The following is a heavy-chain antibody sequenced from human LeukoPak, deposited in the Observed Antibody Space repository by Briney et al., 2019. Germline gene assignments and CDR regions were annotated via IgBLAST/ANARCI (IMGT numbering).Heavy chain of an antibody. CDR3: ARDSLWFGELLPWNDY. J-gene: IGHJ4*02. D-gene: IGHD3-10*01. V-gene: IGHV3-48*04. Sequence: GGSLRLSCAASGFTFSSYSMNRVRQAPGKGLEWVSYISSSSSTIYYADSVKGRFTISRDNAKNSLYLQMNSLRAEDTAVYYCARDSLWFGELLPWNDYWGQGTLVTVSS. CDR1: GFTFSSYS. CDR2: ISSSSSTI.